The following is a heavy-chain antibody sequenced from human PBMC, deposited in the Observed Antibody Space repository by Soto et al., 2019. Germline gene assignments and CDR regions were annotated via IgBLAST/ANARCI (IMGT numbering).Heavy chain of an antibody. V-gene: IGHV4-34*01. CDR1: GGSFSGYY. J-gene: IGHJ6*03. CDR2: INHSGST. CDR3: ARGYCSSTSCYYRYYYYYMDV. Sequence: ASETLSLTCAVYGGSFSGYYWSWIRQPPGKGLEWIGEINHSGSTNYNPSLKSRVTISVDTSKNQFSLKLSSVTAADTAVYYCARGYCSSTSCYYRYYYYYMDVWGKGTTVTVSS. D-gene: IGHD2-2*01.